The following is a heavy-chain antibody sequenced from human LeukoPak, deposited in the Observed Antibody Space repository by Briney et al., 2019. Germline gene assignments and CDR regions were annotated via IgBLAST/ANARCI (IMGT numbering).Heavy chain of an antibody. V-gene: IGHV1-2*02. CDR2: VNPNSGDT. CDR1: GYTFTGQY. CDR3: ARVGSGWYLLY. Sequence: ASVKASCKVSGYTFTGQYLHWGRQAPGKGLEWMGCVNPNSGDTTYAQTFQGRVTMTRDTSISTVYMDLSSLTSDDTAVYYCARVGSGWYLLYWGQGTLVTVSS. D-gene: IGHD6-19*01. J-gene: IGHJ4*02.